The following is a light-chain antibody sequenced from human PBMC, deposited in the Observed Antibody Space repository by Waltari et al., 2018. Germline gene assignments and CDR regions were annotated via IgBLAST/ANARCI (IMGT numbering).Light chain of an antibody. CDR3: QQYRNLWT. J-gene: IGKJ1*01. CDR2: KAS. Sequence: DIQMTQSPSTLSASVGDRVTITCRASQSLSNWLAWYQLKPGKAPKVLLYKASTLESGVPSRFSGSGSGTEFTLTISSLQPDDFATYYCQQYRNLWTFGQGTKVEIK. CDR1: QSLSNW. V-gene: IGKV1-5*03.